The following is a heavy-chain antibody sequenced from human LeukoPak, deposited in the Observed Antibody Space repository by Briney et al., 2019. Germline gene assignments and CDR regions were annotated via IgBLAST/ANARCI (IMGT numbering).Heavy chain of an antibody. Sequence: GGSLRLSCAASRFTFTDYGTHWVRQPPGKGLEWVALIWYDGSGKYYADSVKGRFTISRDNSKNTLYLQMNSLRAGDTAVYYCARDWCGGGSCYYFDHWGQGTLVTVSS. CDR2: IWYDGSGK. CDR1: RFTFTDYG. CDR3: ARDWCGGGSCYYFDH. V-gene: IGHV3-33*01. D-gene: IGHD2-15*01. J-gene: IGHJ4*02.